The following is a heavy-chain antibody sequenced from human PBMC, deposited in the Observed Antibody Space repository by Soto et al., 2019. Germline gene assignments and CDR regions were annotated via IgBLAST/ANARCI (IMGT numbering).Heavy chain of an antibody. V-gene: IGHV3-23*01. D-gene: IGHD3-3*01. CDR1: GFTFSSYA. J-gene: IGHJ4*02. CDR2: ISGSGGST. Sequence: PGGSLRLSCAASGFTFSSYAMSWVRQAPGKGLEWVSAISGSGGSTYYADSVKGRFTISRDNSKNTLYLQMNSLRAEDTAVYYCAKGPSLFDFWSGYLPAPLAYWGQGTLVPVSS. CDR3: AKGPSLFDFWSGYLPAPLAY.